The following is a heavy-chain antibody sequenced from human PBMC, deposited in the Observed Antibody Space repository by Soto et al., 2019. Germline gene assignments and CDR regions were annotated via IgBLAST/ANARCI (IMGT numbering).Heavy chain of an antibody. Sequence: QVQLVQSGAEVKKPGSSVKVSCKVSGGPFSDYAVSWVRQAPGQGLEWMGGIIPMFGTANYAQKFQGRVTITADESTTTAWMELSSLRSEDTAVYYCARDLDYYGSGNYYNRIDYWGQGTLVTVSS. CDR3: ARDLDYYGSGNYYNRIDY. J-gene: IGHJ4*02. V-gene: IGHV1-69*01. D-gene: IGHD3-10*01. CDR2: IIPMFGTA. CDR1: GGPFSDYA.